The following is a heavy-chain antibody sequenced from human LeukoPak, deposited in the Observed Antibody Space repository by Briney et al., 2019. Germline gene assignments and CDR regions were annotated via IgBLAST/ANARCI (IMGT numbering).Heavy chain of an antibody. CDR3: ARDNPPFDY. CDR1: GFTFDDYA. J-gene: IGHJ4*02. Sequence: GGSLRLSCAASGFTFDDYAMHWVRQAPGKGLEWVSGISWNSGSIGYADSVKGRFTISRDNAKNSLYLQMNSLRDEDTAVYYCARDNPPFDYWGQGTLVTVSS. V-gene: IGHV3-9*01. CDR2: ISWNSGSI.